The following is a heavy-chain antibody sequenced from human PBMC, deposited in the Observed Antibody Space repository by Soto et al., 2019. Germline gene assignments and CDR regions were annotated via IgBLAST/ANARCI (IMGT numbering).Heavy chain of an antibody. CDR1: GGSISSSSYY. CDR3: ASGYSYGEIDY. V-gene: IGHV4-39*01. CDR2: IYYSGST. D-gene: IGHD5-18*01. Sequence: SETLSLTCTVSGGSISSSSYYWGWIRQPPGKGLEWIGSIYYSGSTFHNPSLKSRVTISVDTSKNQFSLKLNSVTAADTAVYYCASGYSYGEIDYWGQGALVTVSS. J-gene: IGHJ4*02.